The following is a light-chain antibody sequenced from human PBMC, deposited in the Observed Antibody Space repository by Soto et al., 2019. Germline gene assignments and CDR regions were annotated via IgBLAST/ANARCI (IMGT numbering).Light chain of an antibody. Sequence: IVMTQSPATLSASPGERATLSCRASQSVSSDLAWYQQKPGQAPRLLIYRASTMATGVPARFSGSGSGTDFTLTVSSLQSEDSAVYYCQQFYDWRWTFGQGTKVEIK. CDR3: QQFYDWRWT. J-gene: IGKJ1*01. CDR2: RAS. CDR1: QSVSSD. V-gene: IGKV3-15*01.